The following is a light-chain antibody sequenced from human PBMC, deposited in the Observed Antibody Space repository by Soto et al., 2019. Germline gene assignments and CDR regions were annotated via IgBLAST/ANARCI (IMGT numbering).Light chain of an antibody. CDR3: QQSYSAPFT. Sequence: DIQMTQSPSSLSASVKDRVTITCRASQTISNYLNWYQQKPGKAPKLLIYAASSLQSGVPSRFSGSGSGTDFTLTISSLQPEDFATYSCQQSYSAPFTFGPGTKVDIK. CDR2: AAS. V-gene: IGKV1-39*01. CDR1: QTISNY. J-gene: IGKJ3*01.